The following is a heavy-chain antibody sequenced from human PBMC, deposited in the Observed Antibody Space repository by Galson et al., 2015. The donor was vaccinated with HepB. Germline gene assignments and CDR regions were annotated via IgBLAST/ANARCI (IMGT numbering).Heavy chain of an antibody. CDR3: ARPKYEFWSGDCYDYYYYGMDV. Sequence: SVKVSCKASGGTFSSYAISWVRQAPGQGLEWMGGIIPIFGTANYAQKFQGRVTITADESTSTAYMELSSLRSEDTAVYYCARPKYEFWSGDCYDYYYYGMDVWGQGTTVTVSS. V-gene: IGHV1-69*13. CDR2: IIPIFGTA. D-gene: IGHD3-3*01. CDR1: GGTFSSYA. J-gene: IGHJ6*02.